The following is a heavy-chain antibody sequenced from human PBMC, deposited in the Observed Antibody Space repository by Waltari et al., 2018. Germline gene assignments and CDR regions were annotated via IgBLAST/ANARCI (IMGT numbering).Heavy chain of an antibody. J-gene: IGHJ3*02. V-gene: IGHV4-38-2*01. CDR2: IYHSGST. D-gene: IGHD3-16*01. CDR1: GYSISSGYY. Sequence: QVQLQESGPGLVKPSETLSLTCAVSGYSISSGYYWGWIRQPPGKGLEWIGSIYHSGSTYYNPSLKSRVTISVDTSKNQFSLKLSSVTAADTAVYYWATRGRGDAFDIWGQGTMVTVSS. CDR3: ATRGRGDAFDI.